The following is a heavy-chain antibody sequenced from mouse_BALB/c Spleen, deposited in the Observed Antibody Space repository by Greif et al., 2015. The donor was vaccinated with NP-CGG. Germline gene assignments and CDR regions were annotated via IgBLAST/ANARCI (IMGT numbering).Heavy chain of an antibody. CDR3: ARRTGTEAMDY. CDR1: GYTFTDYY. CDR2: IYPGSGNT. J-gene: IGHJ4*01. Sequence: QVQLLQSGPVLVKPGASVKISCKASGYTFTDYYINWVKRKPGQGLEWIGWIYPGSGNTKYTEKFKGKATLTVDTSSSTGYMQHSSVTSEETADDYCARRTGTEAMDYWGQGTSVTVSS. V-gene: IGHV1-84*02. D-gene: IGHD3-3*01.